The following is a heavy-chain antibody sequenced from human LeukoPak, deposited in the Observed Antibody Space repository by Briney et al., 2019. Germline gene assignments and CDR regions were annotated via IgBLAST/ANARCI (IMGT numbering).Heavy chain of an antibody. CDR1: GYNFASYT. J-gene: IGHJ4*02. Sequence: ASVKVSCKTSGYNFASYTMHWLRQAPGQSPEWMGSINGDNGSTKYSEKFQGRGTFTRDTSASSAYMELSRLRSEDTAVYYCARSSSGTYHYWGQGTLVTVSS. CDR3: ARSSSGTYHY. D-gene: IGHD3-10*01. V-gene: IGHV1-3*01. CDR2: INGDNGST.